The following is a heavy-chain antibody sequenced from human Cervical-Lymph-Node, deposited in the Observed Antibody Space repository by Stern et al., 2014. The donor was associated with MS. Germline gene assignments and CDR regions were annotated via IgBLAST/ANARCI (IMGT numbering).Heavy chain of an antibody. V-gene: IGHV2-5*02. D-gene: IGHD6-13*01. J-gene: IGHJ4*02. CDR2: IYWDADK. CDR3: AVRLTLYSTSWYSMHYFDY. Sequence: QITLKESGPTLVKPTQTLTLTCTFSGFSLSTSGVGVGWIRQPPGKDLEWLALIYWDADKRYRPSLKSRLTITKDTSKTQVVLTMTNMDPVDTATYYCAVRLTLYSTSWYSMHYFDYWGQGTLVTVSS. CDR1: GFSLSTSGVG.